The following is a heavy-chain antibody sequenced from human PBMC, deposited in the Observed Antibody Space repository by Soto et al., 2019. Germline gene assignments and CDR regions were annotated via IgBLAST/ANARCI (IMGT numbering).Heavy chain of an antibody. CDR1: GFSFVNYA. D-gene: IGHD1-7*01. CDR3: AKATTNGRCFNPFDS. J-gene: IGHJ4*02. CDR2: LSGSVTST. V-gene: IGHV3-23*01. Sequence: PWGSLRLSCAASGFSFVNYAMNWVRQAPGKGLEWVSGLSGSVTSTYYADSVKGRFTISRDNSRDTLFLQMNSLTADDTAVYYCAKATTNGRCFNPFDSLGEGALVTVSA.